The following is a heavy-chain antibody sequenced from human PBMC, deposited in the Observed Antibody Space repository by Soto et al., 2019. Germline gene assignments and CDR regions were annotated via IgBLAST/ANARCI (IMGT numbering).Heavy chain of an antibody. CDR1: GGSISSGGYY. D-gene: IGHD3-22*01. CDR2: IYYSGST. Sequence: LSLTCTVSGGSISSGGYYWSWIRQHPGKGLEWIGYIYYSGSTYYNPSLKSRVTISVDTSKNQFSLKLSSVTAADTAVYYCARGGRFYYNNWFDPWGQGTLVTVSS. V-gene: IGHV4-31*03. CDR3: ARGGRFYYNNWFDP. J-gene: IGHJ5*02.